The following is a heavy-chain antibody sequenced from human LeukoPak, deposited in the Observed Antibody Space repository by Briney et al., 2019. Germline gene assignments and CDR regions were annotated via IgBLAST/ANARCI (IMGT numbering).Heavy chain of an antibody. V-gene: IGHV1-18*01. Sequence: ASVKVSCKASGYTFTSYGISWVRQAPGQGLEWMGWISAYNGNTNYAQKLQGRVTMTTDTSTSTACMELRSLRSDDTAVYYCSTFQQSYSSGWYPLGYWGQGTLVTVSS. CDR1: GYTFTSYG. J-gene: IGHJ4*02. CDR3: STFQQSYSSGWYPLGY. D-gene: IGHD6-19*01. CDR2: ISAYNGNT.